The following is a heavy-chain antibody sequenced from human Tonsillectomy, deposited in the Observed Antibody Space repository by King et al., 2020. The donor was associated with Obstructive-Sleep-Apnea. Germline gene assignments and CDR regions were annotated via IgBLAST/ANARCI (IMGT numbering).Heavy chain of an antibody. Sequence: VQLQESGPGLVKPSETLSLTCTVSGGSISSYYWSWIRQPPGKGLEWIGYIYYSGSTNYNPSLKSRVTISVDTSKNQFSLKLSSVTAADTAVYYCARDMLRRGDYYYYYGMDVWGQGTTVTVSS. V-gene: IGHV4-59*01. J-gene: IGHJ6*02. D-gene: IGHD4-17*01. CDR2: IYYSGST. CDR1: GGSISSYY. CDR3: ARDMLRRGDYYYYYGMDV.